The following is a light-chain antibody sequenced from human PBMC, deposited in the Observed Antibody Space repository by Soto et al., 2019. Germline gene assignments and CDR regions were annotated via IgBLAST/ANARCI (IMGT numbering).Light chain of an antibody. J-gene: IGKJ1*01. Sequence: EIVLTQSPGTLSLSQGARSTLSCRSSQSVSNNYLAWYQQKPGQSPRLLIYGASTRATGVPARFSGSGSGTEFTLTSSSLQSEDSAVYYCHQYHNWPQTFGQGTKLDI. CDR2: GAS. CDR3: HQYHNWPQT. V-gene: IGKV3-15*01. CDR1: QSVSNN.